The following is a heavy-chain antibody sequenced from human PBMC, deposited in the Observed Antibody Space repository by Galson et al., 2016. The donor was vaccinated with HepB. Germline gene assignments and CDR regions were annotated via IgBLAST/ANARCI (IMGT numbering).Heavy chain of an antibody. Sequence: SLRLSCAASGFTFSSYGMHWVRQAPGKGLEWVAIIWYDGGKKYYADSVKGRFTISRDNSQDTLYLQTNSLRAEDPAVYDCARDGDVPSDYYGSSGRGYFDYWGQGALVTVSS. CDR3: ARDGDVPSDYYGSSGRGYFDY. V-gene: IGHV3-33*08. D-gene: IGHD3-22*01. CDR1: GFTFSSYG. CDR2: IWYDGGKK. J-gene: IGHJ4*02.